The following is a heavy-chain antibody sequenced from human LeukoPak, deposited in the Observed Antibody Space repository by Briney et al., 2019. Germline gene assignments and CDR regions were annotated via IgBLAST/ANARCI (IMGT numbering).Heavy chain of an antibody. CDR3: ARWTYP. Sequence: GGSLRLSCAVSGYIFSDHYIDWVRQAPGKGLEWVAVIYSGGVTFYADSVKGRFTVFRDNSKNTLYLQMNSLRTEDTAVYFCARWTYPWGQGTLVTVYS. V-gene: IGHV3-53*01. CDR2: IYSGGVT. CDR1: GYIFSDHY. J-gene: IGHJ5*02. D-gene: IGHD3/OR15-3a*01.